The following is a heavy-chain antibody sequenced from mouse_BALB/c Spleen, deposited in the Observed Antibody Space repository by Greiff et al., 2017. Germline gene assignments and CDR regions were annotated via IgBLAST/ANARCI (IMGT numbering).Heavy chain of an antibody. V-gene: IGHV1-55*01. Sequence: QVQLQQSGAELVKPGTSVKLSCKASGYNFTSYWINWVKLRPGQGLEWIGDIYPGSGSTNYNEKFKSKATLTVDTSSSTAYMQLSSLASEDSALYYCARSASYDGYDGDYAMDYWGQGTSVTVSS. CDR1: GYNFTSYW. J-gene: IGHJ4*01. D-gene: IGHD2-3*01. CDR2: IYPGSGST. CDR3: ARSASYDGYDGDYAMDY.